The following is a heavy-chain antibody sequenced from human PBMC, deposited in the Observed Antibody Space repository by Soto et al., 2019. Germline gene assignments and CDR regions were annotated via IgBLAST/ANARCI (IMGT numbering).Heavy chain of an antibody. J-gene: IGHJ4*02. Sequence: LSLTCRVSGDSISSYSWSWIRQSAGTGLEWIGRTYITGTTNYNPSLKSRVTMSIDTSRHQLSLHLSSVTAADTAVYYCAREYTETVDGPTPFYFDYWGQGTPVTVSS. D-gene: IGHD6-19*01. CDR3: AREYTETVDGPTPFYFDY. CDR1: GDSISSYS. V-gene: IGHV4-4*07. CDR2: TYITGTT.